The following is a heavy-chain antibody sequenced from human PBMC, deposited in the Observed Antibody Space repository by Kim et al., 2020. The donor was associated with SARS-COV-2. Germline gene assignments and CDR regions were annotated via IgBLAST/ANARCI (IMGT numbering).Heavy chain of an antibody. CDR2: FNSDGSRT. D-gene: IGHD6-13*01. CDR1: GFTFSSFS. J-gene: IGHJ6*02. V-gene: IGHV3-74*01. Sequence: GGSLRLSCAASGFTFSSFSLHWVRQAPGEGLVWLSRFNSDGSRTNYADSVRGRFTISRDNAKNTLYLQMTSLRAEDTAVYYYAREAGLSVWGQGTTVTVS. CDR3: AREAGLSV.